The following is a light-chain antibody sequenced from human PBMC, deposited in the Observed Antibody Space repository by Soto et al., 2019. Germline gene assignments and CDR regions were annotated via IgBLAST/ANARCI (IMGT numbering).Light chain of an antibody. CDR2: GNT. Sequence: QSVLTQPPSMSGAPGQRVTISCTGSSSNIGAGYDVHWYQLHPGTAPKLLIYGNTNRPSGVPDRFSGSKSGSSASLAITGLRAEADADYCCQSYDSSLLSRVFGGGTKLTVL. V-gene: IGLV1-40*01. CDR3: QSYDSSLLSRV. J-gene: IGLJ3*02. CDR1: SSNIGAGYD.